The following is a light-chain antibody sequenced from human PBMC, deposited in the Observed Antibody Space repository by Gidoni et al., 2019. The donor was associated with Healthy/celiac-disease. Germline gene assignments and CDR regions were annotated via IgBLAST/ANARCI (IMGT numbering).Light chain of an antibody. CDR3: QSYDSSNHVV. V-gene: IGLV6-57*04. Sequence: NFMLTQPHSVSESPGKTVTISCTRSSGSIASNYVQWYQQRPGSAPTTVIYEDNQRPSGVPDRFSGSIDSSSNSASLTISELKTEDGADYYCQSYDSSNHVVFGGGTKLTVL. CDR1: SGSIASNY. CDR2: EDN. J-gene: IGLJ2*01.